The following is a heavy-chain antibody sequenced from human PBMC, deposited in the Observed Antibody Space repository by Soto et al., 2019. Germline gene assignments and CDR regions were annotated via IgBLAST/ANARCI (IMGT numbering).Heavy chain of an antibody. J-gene: IGHJ6*02. V-gene: IGHV3-23*01. Sequence: GGSLRLSCAASGFTFSSYAMSWVRQAPGKGLEWVSGLSGSRASTYYADSVKGRFTISGDNSKNRLYLQMNSLRAEDTAVYYCAKFRPFDSGLDVWGQGTTVTVSS. CDR3: AKFRPFDSGLDV. CDR2: LSGSRAST. D-gene: IGHD3-22*01. CDR1: GFTFSSYA.